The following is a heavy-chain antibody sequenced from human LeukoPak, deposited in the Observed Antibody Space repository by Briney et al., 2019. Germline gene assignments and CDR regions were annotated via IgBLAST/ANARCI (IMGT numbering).Heavy chain of an antibody. Sequence: SETLSLTCAVYGGSLRGYYWSWVRQPPGKGLEWIGEINHSGSTNYNPSLTSRVTISLDTSKNQFSLKLSSVTAADTAVYYRARGLERNYSGGSCYTPDYFDYWGQGTLVTGSS. CDR1: GGSLRGYY. CDR2: INHSGST. D-gene: IGHD2-15*01. J-gene: IGHJ4*02. V-gene: IGHV4-34*01. CDR3: ARGLERNYSGGSCYTPDYFDY.